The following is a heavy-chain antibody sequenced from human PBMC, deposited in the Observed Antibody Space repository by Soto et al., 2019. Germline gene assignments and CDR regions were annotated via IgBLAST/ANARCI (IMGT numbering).Heavy chain of an antibody. CDR3: VKEYWTGGACFDAFDP. CDR1: GFIFSNYE. J-gene: IGHJ3*01. Sequence: PGGSLRLSCAASGFIFSNYEVDWVRQVPGKGLEWISYMSDSGTTIYYSASVKRLFTISRDDARNSLYLLMNNMIEEDTAVYLCVKEYWTGGACFDAFDPWGQGTLV. CDR2: MSDSGTTI. D-gene: IGHD3-16*01. V-gene: IGHV3-48*03.